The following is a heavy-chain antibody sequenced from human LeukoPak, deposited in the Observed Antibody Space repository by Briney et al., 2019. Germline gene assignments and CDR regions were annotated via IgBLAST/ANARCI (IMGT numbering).Heavy chain of an antibody. Sequence: GSSVKVSCKASGGTFSSYAISWVRQAPGQGLEWMGWMNPNSGNTDYAEKFQGRVTMTSNTSISTAYMELSSLRSDDTAVYYCARGRAGSGYYYGTDVWGQGTTVTVSS. D-gene: IGHD2-8*02. CDR1: GGTFSSYA. J-gene: IGHJ6*02. V-gene: IGHV1-8*02. CDR3: ARGRAGSGYYYGTDV. CDR2: MNPNSGNT.